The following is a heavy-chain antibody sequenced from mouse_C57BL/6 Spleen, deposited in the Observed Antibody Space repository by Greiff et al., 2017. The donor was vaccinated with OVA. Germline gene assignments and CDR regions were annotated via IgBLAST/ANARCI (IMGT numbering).Heavy chain of an antibody. CDR3: AKNGGVWYYFDY. CDR2: IWSGGST. Sequence: QVQLKESGPGLVQPSQSLSITCTVSGFSLTSYGVHWVRQPPGKGLEWLGVIWSGGSTDYNAAFISRLSISKDNSKSQVFFKMNSLQADDTAIYYCAKNGGVWYYFDYWGQGTTLTVSS. V-gene: IGHV2-4*01. CDR1: GFSLTSYG. J-gene: IGHJ2*01.